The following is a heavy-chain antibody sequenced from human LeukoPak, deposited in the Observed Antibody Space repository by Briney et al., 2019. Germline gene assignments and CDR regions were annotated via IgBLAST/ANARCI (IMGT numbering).Heavy chain of an antibody. J-gene: IGHJ4*02. CDR3: VKVGVGTSWYFDC. D-gene: IGHD6-13*01. V-gene: IGHV3-23*01. CDR1: GFTFSTEW. CDR2: IGASASST. Sequence: GGSLRLSCAASGFTFSTEWMHWVRQVPGKGLVWVSTIGASASSTYYADSVKGRFTISRDNSKKTLSLQMDSLKAEDTAIYYCVKVGVGTSWYFDCWGQGTLVTVSS.